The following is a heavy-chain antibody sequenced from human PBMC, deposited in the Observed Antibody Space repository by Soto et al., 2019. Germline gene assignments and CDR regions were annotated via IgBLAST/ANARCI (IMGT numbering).Heavy chain of an antibody. Sequence: ASVKVSCKASGGTFSSYAISWVRQAPGQGLEWMGGIIPIFGTANYAQKFQGRVTITADESTSTAYMELSSLRSEDTAVYYCASEVGYCSGGSCSPFDYWGQGTLVTVSS. J-gene: IGHJ4*02. V-gene: IGHV1-69*13. CDR2: IIPIFGTA. CDR1: GGTFSSYA. D-gene: IGHD2-15*01. CDR3: ASEVGYCSGGSCSPFDY.